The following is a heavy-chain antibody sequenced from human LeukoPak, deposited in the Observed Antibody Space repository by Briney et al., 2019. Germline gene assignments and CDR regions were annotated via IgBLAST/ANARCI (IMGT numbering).Heavy chain of an antibody. CDR2: INPNSGGT. J-gene: IGHJ3*02. V-gene: IGHV1-2*06. D-gene: IGHD3-22*01. CDR1: GYTFTGYY. Sequence: ASVKVSCKASGYTFTGYYMHWVRQAPGQGLEWMGRINPNSGGTNYAQKFQGRITMTRDTSISTAYMELSRLRSDDTAVYYCARDVYYYDSSGSDAFDIRGQGTMVTVSS. CDR3: ARDVYYYDSSGSDAFDI.